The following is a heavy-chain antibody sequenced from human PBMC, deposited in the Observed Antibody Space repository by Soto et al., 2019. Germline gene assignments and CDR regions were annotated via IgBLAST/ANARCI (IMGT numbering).Heavy chain of an antibody. Sequence: GASVKVSCKASGYTFTSYGISWVRQAPGQGLEWMGWISAYNGNTNYAQKLQGRVTMTTDTSTSTAYMELRSLRSDDTAVYYCARVFLDYDFWSGPAPNYYYYYMDFWGKGTTVTVSS. CDR3: ARVFLDYDFWSGPAPNYYYYYMDF. CDR1: GYTFTSYG. J-gene: IGHJ6*03. V-gene: IGHV1-18*01. D-gene: IGHD3-3*01. CDR2: ISAYNGNT.